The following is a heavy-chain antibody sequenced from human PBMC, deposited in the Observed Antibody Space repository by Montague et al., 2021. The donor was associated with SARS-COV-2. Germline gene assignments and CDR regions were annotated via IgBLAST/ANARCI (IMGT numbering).Heavy chain of an antibody. J-gene: IGHJ4*02. V-gene: IGHV4-39*01. CDR1: GDSISSSSYN. Sequence: SETLSLTCTVSGDSISSSSYNWSWIRQPPGKGLEWIGSVHYSGRPYYNPSLKSRVTIYVDTSKNQLSLKLSSVTAADTAVYYCTRHVHMTWPEPSPGFDYWGQGNQVPVPS. CDR2: VHYSGRP. CDR3: TRHVHMTWPEPSPGFDY. D-gene: IGHD1-1*01.